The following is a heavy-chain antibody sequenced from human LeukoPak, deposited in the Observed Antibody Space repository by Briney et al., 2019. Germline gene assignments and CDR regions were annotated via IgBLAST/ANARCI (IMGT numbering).Heavy chain of an antibody. CDR2: IKSRTDGGTT. V-gene: IGHV3-15*01. J-gene: IGHJ4*02. CDR3: TRVQWLFTAFDY. D-gene: IGHD5-24*01. CDR1: GFTFSNAW. Sequence: GGSLRLSCAASGFTFSNAWMSWVRQAPGKGLEWVGRIKSRTDGGTTDYAASVKGRFTISRDDSKSIAYLQMNSLKTEDTAVYYCTRVQWLFTAFDYWGQGTLVTVSS.